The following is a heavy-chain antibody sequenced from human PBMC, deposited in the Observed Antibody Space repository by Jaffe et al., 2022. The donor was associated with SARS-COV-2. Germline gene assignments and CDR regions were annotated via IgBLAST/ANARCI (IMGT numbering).Heavy chain of an antibody. V-gene: IGHV3-23*04. Sequence: EVQLVESGGGLVQPGGSLRLSCAASGFTFSNYGMSWVRQAPGKGLEWVSSISGSGDTTYYADSVKGRFTISRDNSKNTLYLQMNSLRAEDTAIYYCAKGSVYCSGGSCYYWGQGTLVTVSS. CDR3: AKGSVYCSGGSCYY. J-gene: IGHJ4*02. CDR1: GFTFSNYG. CDR2: ISGSGDTT. D-gene: IGHD2-15*01.